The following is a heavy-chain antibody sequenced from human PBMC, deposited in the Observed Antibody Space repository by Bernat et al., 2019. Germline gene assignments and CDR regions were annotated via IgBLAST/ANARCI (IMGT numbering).Heavy chain of an antibody. D-gene: IGHD3-10*01. CDR2: ISSSSSYT. Sequence: QVQLVESGGGLVKPGGSLRLSCAASGFTFSDYYMSWIRQAPGKGLEWVSYISSSSSYTNYADSVKGRFTISRDNAKNSLYLQMNSLRAEETAVYYCARDRSTMVRGVIIPYYFDYWGQGTLVTGSS. CDR1: GFTFSDYY. CDR3: ARDRSTMVRGVIIPYYFDY. J-gene: IGHJ4*02. V-gene: IGHV3-11*05.